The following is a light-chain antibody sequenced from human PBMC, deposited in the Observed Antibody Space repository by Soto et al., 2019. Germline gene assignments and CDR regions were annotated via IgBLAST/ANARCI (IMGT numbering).Light chain of an antibody. Sequence: EIVLTQSPGTLSLSPGERTTLSCRASQSVTSSFLAWYQQKPGQAPRLLIYGASSRATGIPDRFSGSGSGTDFILTNSRLEPEDSAVYYCQQYGSSPVTFGQGTKVEIK. CDR3: QQYGSSPVT. J-gene: IGKJ1*01. CDR1: QSVTSSF. V-gene: IGKV3-20*01. CDR2: GAS.